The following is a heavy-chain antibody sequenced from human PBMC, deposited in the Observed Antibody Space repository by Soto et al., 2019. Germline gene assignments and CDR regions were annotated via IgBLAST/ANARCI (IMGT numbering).Heavy chain of an antibody. D-gene: IGHD2-15*01. CDR1: GFTFSSYA. CDR3: ASGRRYCSGGSCYQWNNPFDY. V-gene: IGHV3-30-3*01. CDR2: ISYDGSNK. J-gene: IGHJ4*02. Sequence: QVQLVESGGGVVQPGRSLRLSCAASGFTFSSYAMHWVRQAPGKGLEWVAVISYDGSNKYYADSVKGRFTISRDNSKNTLYLQMNSLRAEDTAVYYCASGRRYCSGGSCYQWNNPFDYWGQGTLVTVSS.